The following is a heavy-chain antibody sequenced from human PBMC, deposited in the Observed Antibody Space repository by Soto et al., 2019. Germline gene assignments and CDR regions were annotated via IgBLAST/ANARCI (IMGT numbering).Heavy chain of an antibody. J-gene: IGHJ5*02. Sequence: GGSLRLSCAASGFTFSSYAMHWVRQAPGKGLEWVAVIPYDGSNKYYADSVKGRFTISRDNSKNTLYLQMNSLRAEDTAVYYCASGRVTTPWYNWFDPWGQGTLVTVSS. CDR3: ASGRVTTPWYNWFDP. CDR2: IPYDGSNK. CDR1: GFTFSSYA. D-gene: IGHD4-17*01. V-gene: IGHV3-30-3*01.